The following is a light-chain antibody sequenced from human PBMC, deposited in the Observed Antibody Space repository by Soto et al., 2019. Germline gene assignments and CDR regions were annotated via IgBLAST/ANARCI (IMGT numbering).Light chain of an antibody. CDR2: GAS. Sequence: EIVMTQSPATLSVSPGERATLSCRASQSVSSNLAWYQQKPGQAPRLLIYGASTRATGIPARFSGSGSGTEFTLTISSLQSEDFAVYYCQQYNNWAWTFGQGTKVVIK. V-gene: IGKV3-15*01. CDR3: QQYNNWAWT. CDR1: QSVSSN. J-gene: IGKJ1*01.